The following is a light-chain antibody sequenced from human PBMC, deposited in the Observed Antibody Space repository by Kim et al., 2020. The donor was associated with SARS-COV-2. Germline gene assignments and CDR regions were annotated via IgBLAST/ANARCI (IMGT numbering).Light chain of an antibody. CDR3: QVWDSSSDHPV. V-gene: IGLV3-21*04. CDR1: SVGGKS. Sequence: APGKAAEIPCWGNSVGGKSVHWYQQNPGQAPVLGIYYDSDRPSGMPERFAASNSGNTDTLTISRVEAGDEADYYCQVWDSSSDHPVFGGGTKRTV. J-gene: IGLJ2*01. CDR2: YDS.